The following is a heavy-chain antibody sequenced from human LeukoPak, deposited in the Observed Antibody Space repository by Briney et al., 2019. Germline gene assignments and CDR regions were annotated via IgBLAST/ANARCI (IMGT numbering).Heavy chain of an antibody. V-gene: IGHV1-46*01. CDR2: INRSGGNT. D-gene: IGHD6-19*01. J-gene: IGHJ4*02. CDR1: GFTFTTYG. CDR3: ARFAVHRRLAVAGQFGLYY. Sequence: NPGGSLRLSCAASGFTFTTYGMHWVRQAPGKGLEWMGIINRSGGNTNYAQKFQGRVTMTRDTSTSTVYMELSSLRSGDTAVYYCARFAVHRRLAVAGQFGLYYWGQGTLVTVSS.